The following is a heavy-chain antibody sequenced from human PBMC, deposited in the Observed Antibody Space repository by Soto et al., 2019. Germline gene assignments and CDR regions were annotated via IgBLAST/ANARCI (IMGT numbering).Heavy chain of an antibody. D-gene: IGHD1-1*01. CDR1: GGSIGAYY. CDR3: ASRDWNDAFHI. V-gene: IGHV4-59*01. Sequence: SETLSLTCTVSGGSIGAYYWSWIRQPPGKGLEWIGYTSYGGNTNYNPSLRSRVTLSIDASKNQFSLELSSMTTADTAVYYCASRDWNDAFHIWGQGTMVTVSS. CDR2: TSYGGNT. J-gene: IGHJ3*02.